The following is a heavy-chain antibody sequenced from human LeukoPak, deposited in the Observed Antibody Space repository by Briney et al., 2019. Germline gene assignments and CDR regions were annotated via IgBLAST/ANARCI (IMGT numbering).Heavy chain of an antibody. CDR1: GYSFTSYW. D-gene: IGHD6-13*01. Sequence: GESLKISCKGSGYSFTSYWIGWVRQMPGKGLEWMGIIYPGDSDTRYSPSFQGQVTISADKSISTAYLQWSSLKASDTAMYYCARHGWQQLDPNWFDPWGQGTLVTVSS. CDR2: IYPGDSDT. V-gene: IGHV5-51*01. CDR3: ARHGWQQLDPNWFDP. J-gene: IGHJ5*02.